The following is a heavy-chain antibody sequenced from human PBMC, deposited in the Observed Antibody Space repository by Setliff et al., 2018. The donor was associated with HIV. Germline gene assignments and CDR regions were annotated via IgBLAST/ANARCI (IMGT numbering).Heavy chain of an antibody. CDR1: GYTFTSYY. Sequence: ASVKVSCKASGYTFTSYYMHWVRQAPGQGLEWMGIINPSGGSTSYAQKFEGRVTMTTDTSTSTDYMELRSLRSDDTAVYYCTRQDSYNRESDYWGQGTLVTVSS. D-gene: IGHD1-26*01. V-gene: IGHV1-46*01. CDR3: TRQDSYNRESDY. CDR2: INPSGGST. J-gene: IGHJ4*02.